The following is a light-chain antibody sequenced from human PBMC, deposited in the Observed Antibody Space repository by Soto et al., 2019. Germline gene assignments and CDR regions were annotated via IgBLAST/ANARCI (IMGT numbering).Light chain of an antibody. CDR2: EAS. V-gene: IGKV3-11*01. CDR1: QTVSSS. J-gene: IGKJ4*01. CDR3: QQHINWPLT. Sequence: EIVLTQSPATLSFSPGERATLSCRASQTVSSSLAWYQQKPGQAPRLLIYEASNRATGIPARFSGSGSGADFTLTISSREPEDFALYYCQQHINWPLTFGGGTKVEIK.